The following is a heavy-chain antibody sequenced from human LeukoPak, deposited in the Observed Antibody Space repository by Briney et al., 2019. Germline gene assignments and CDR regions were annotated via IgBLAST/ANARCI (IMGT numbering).Heavy chain of an antibody. V-gene: IGHV4-59*01. D-gene: IGHD2/OR15-2a*01. J-gene: IGHJ1*01. CDR1: GASISTYY. CDR2: LYYSGST. CDR3: ARVRGTFETD. Sequence: SETLSLSCTVSGASISTYYWSWIRQPPGKGLEWIGYLYYSGSTTYSPSLKSRVTMSVDTSKSQFSLKLNSVTAADTAIYYCARVRGTFETDWGQGTLVTVSS.